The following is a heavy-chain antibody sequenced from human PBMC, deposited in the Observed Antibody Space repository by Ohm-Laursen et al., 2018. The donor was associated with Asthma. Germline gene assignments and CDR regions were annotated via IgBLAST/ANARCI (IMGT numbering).Heavy chain of an antibody. CDR3: ARGRWTFDY. Sequence: SLRLSCSASGFTFDDYAMNWVRQAPGKGLEWVSYITSYSSTTYYADSVKGRFTISRDNAKNSLYLQMNSLRAEDTAVYYCARGRWTFDYWGQGTLVTVSS. J-gene: IGHJ4*02. D-gene: IGHD4-23*01. CDR2: ITSYSSTT. V-gene: IGHV3-48*01. CDR1: GFTFDDYA.